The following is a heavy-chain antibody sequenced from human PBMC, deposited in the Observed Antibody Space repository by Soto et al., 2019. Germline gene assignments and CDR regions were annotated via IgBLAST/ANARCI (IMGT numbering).Heavy chain of an antibody. Sequence: QITLNESGPTQVKPRQTLTLTCTFSGFSLTTSGVGVGWIGQSPGKAPEWLALIYWDDDKRYSPSLKRRLTITKDTSKNQVVLTMADLDPADTATYYCAHRVLRTVFGLVTTTAIYFDFWGQGTPVAVSS. J-gene: IGHJ4*02. CDR1: GFSLTTSGVG. CDR3: AHRVLRTVFGLVTTTAIYFDF. D-gene: IGHD3-3*01. CDR2: IYWDDDK. V-gene: IGHV2-5*02.